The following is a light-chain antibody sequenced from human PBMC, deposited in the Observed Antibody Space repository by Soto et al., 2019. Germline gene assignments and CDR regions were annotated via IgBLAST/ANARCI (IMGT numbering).Light chain of an antibody. CDR2: TDT. CDR1: SSNIGAGYD. CDR3: QSYDSSLRRV. Sequence: VLTQPPSVSGAPGQRITISCTGSSSNIGAGYDVHWYQQLPGSAPKLLIYTDTKRPSGVPDRFSGSKSGTSASLAITGLQAEDEADYSCQSYDSSLRRVFGSGTKVTVL. J-gene: IGLJ1*01. V-gene: IGLV1-40*01.